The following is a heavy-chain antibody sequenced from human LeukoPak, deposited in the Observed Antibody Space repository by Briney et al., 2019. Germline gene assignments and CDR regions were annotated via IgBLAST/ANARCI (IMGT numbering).Heavy chain of an antibody. CDR1: GGSISSSSYY. J-gene: IGHJ4*02. CDR2: IYYSGST. CDR3: ARIGRITMVRGVIWD. Sequence: SETLSLTCTVSGGSISSSSYYWGWIRQPPGKGLEWIGSIYYSGSTYYNPSLKSRVTISVDTSKNQFSLKLSSVTAADTAVYYCARIGRITMVRGVIWDWGQGTLVTVSS. V-gene: IGHV4-39*01. D-gene: IGHD3-10*01.